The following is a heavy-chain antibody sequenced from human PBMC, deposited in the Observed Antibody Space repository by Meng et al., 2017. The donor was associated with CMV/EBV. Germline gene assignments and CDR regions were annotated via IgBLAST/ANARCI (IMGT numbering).Heavy chain of an antibody. D-gene: IGHD6-13*01. CDR1: GFTFSSYG. CDR2: IRYDGSNK. CDR3: AKGFQQQLAFDY. J-gene: IGHJ4*02. Sequence: GESLKISCAASGFTFSSYGMHWVRQAPGKGLEWVAFIRYDGSNKYYADSVKGRFTISRDNSKNTLYLQMNSLRAEDTAVYYCAKGFQQQLAFDYWGQGTRVTVSS. V-gene: IGHV3-30*02.